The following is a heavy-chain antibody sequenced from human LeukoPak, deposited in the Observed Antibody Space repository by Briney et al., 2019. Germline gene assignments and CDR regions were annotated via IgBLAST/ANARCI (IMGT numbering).Heavy chain of an antibody. D-gene: IGHD3-10*01. V-gene: IGHV3-7*01. CDR3: ARAGSHWHYVY. CDR1: GFTFSGFS. CDR2: IKQDGSER. Sequence: GGSLRLSCAASGFTFSGFSMSWVRQSPTKGLEWVANIKQDGSERYYVDSVKGRFTISRDNAKNSLSLQMNSLRVEDTAVYFCARAGSHWHYVYWGQGTVVTVSS. J-gene: IGHJ4*02.